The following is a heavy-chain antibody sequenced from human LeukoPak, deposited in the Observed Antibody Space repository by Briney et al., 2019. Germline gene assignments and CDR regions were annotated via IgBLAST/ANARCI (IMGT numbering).Heavy chain of an antibody. Sequence: GGSLRLSCAASGFTFSSYWMSWVRQAPGKGLEWVANIKQDGSEKYYVDSVKGRFTISRDNAKNSLYLQMNGLRDEDTAVYYCARVGYSGWNLEYWGQGTLVTVSS. V-gene: IGHV3-7*01. CDR2: IKQDGSEK. J-gene: IGHJ4*02. D-gene: IGHD5-12*01. CDR1: GFTFSSYW. CDR3: ARVGYSGWNLEY.